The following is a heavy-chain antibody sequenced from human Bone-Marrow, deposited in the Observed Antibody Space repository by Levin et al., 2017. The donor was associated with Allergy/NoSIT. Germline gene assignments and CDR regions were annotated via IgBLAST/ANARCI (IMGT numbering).Heavy chain of an antibody. Sequence: ASVKVSCQASGYTFTTYGITWVRQAPGQGLEWMGWISGYNGDTNYAERLRDRLTLTTDTSPSTAYIELRSLRSDDTAVYYFARDYDLIPYYNYYGRDVWGQGTTVTVSS. V-gene: IGHV1-18*01. D-gene: IGHD3-3*01. CDR1: GYTFTTYG. CDR3: ARDYDLIPYYNYYGRDV. CDR2: ISGYNGDT. J-gene: IGHJ6*02.